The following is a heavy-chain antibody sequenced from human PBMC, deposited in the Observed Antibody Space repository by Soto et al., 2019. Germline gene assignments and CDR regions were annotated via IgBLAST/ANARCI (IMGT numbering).Heavy chain of an antibody. CDR1: GFSLTTRVMH. V-gene: IGHV2-70*04. J-gene: IGHJ4*02. CDR2: IDWDDGK. Sequence: SGPTLVNPTQTLTLTCTFSGFSLTTRVMHVSWIRQSPGKALEWLARIDWDDGKLYSTSLRTRLSISKDTSKHQVVLKMTSMAPRDTATYYCARTYDYGDYGVLDYWGQGILVTVSS. CDR3: ARTYDYGDYGVLDY. D-gene: IGHD4-17*01.